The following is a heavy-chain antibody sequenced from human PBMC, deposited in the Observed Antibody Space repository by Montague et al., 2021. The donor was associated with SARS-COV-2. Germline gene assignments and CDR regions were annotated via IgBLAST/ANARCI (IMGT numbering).Heavy chain of an antibody. Sequence: SETLSLTCAVHGTSFSGYYWNWIRQPPGKGLEWIGEINHGGSTKYSPSLKSRLTISADTSKNQFSLKLTPVAAADTAVYYCARLRDGVVPSHILGVGPYYSYYYMDVWGRGTTVTVSS. J-gene: IGHJ6*03. CDR3: ARLRDGVVPSHILGVGPYYSYYYMDV. V-gene: IGHV4-34*01. CDR1: GTSFSGYY. D-gene: IGHD3-10*01. CDR2: INHGGST.